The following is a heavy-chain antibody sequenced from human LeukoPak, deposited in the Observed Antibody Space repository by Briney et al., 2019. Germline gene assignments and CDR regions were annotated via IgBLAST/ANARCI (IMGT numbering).Heavy chain of an antibody. CDR1: GGSISSGGYY. CDR3: ARVEAAAGSVDY. J-gene: IGHJ4*02. D-gene: IGHD6-13*01. Sequence: SQTLSLTCTVSGGSISSGGYYWSWIRQHPGKGLEWIGYIYYSGSTYYNPSLKSRVTISVDTSKNQFSLKLSSVTAADTAVYYCARVEAAAGSVDYWGQGTLVTVSS. CDR2: IYYSGST. V-gene: IGHV4-31*03.